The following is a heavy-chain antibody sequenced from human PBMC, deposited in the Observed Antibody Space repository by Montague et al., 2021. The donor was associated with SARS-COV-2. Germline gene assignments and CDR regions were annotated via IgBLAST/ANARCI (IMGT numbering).Heavy chain of an antibody. CDR1: GFTFSSYD. V-gene: IGHV3-13*01. J-gene: IGHJ4*02. CDR2: IGTAGDT. CDR3: ARAPRGYYDSSGYYNPPYYFDY. D-gene: IGHD3-22*01. Sequence: SLRLSCAASGFTFSSYDMHWVRQATGKGLEWASAIGTAGDTYYPGSVKGRFTVSRENAKNSLYLQMNSLRAGDTAVYYCARAPRGYYDSSGYYNPPYYFDYWGQGTLVTVSS.